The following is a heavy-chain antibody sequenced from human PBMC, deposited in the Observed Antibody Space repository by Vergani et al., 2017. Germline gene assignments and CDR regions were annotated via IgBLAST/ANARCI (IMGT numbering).Heavy chain of an antibody. Sequence: QVQLVQSGAEVKKPGASVKVSCKASGYTFTSYGISWVRQAPGHGLEWMGWISAYNGNTNYAQKLQGRVTMTTDTSTSTAYMVLRSLRSDDTAVYYCARVFNDYVWGSDLANSWGRFDPWGQGTLVTVSS. CDR1: GYTFTSYG. V-gene: IGHV1-18*01. CDR3: ARVFNDYVWGSDLANSWGRFDP. J-gene: IGHJ5*02. CDR2: ISAYNGNT. D-gene: IGHD3-16*02.